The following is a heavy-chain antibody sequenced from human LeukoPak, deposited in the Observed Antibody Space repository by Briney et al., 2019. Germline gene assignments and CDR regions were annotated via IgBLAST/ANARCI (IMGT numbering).Heavy chain of an antibody. J-gene: IGHJ4*02. CDR3: ARVSIVVINTGHFDY. D-gene: IGHD3-22*01. CDR2: ISGSGDNT. V-gene: IGHV3-23*01. CDR1: VFTFSSYA. Sequence: PGGSLRLSCVASVFTFSSYAMNWLRQAPGKGLEWVSLISGSGDNTHYAGSVKGRLNISRDNAKNSLYLQMNSLRAEDTAVYYCARVSIVVINTGHFDYWGKGTLVTVSS.